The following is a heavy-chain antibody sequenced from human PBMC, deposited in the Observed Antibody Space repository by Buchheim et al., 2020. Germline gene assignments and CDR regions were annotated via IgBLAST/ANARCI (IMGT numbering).Heavy chain of an antibody. J-gene: IGHJ6*02. D-gene: IGHD6-13*01. Sequence: QVQLVESGGGLVKPGGSLRLSCAASGFNFGDYYMNWIRQVPGKGLEWLSYIDFSGTTIKYADSVKGRFSISRDNATNSLYMQMNSLRVEDTAVYYCAREFSSWYDREFYYYYGMDVWGQGTT. CDR3: AREFSSWYDREFYYYYGMDV. V-gene: IGHV3-11*01. CDR1: GFNFGDYY. CDR2: IDFSGTTI.